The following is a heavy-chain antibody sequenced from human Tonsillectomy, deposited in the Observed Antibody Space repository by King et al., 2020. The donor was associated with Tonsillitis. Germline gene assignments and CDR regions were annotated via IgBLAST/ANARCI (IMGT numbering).Heavy chain of an antibody. D-gene: IGHD6-19*01. J-gene: IGHJ5*02. V-gene: IGHV4-39*07. CDR2: IYYSGST. CDR1: GGSISSSSYY. Sequence: QLQESGPGLVKPSETLSLTCTVSGGSISSSSYYWGWIRQPPGEGLEWIGSIYYSGSTYYNPSLRSRVAISVDTSKNQFSLKLSSVTAADTAVYYCAREFPGIAVEGRGWFDPWGQGTLVTVSS. CDR3: AREFPGIAVEGRGWFDP.